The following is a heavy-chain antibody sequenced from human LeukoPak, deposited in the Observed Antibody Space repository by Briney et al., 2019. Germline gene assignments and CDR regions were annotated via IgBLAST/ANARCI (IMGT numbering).Heavy chain of an antibody. V-gene: IGHV4-59*01. Sequence: SETLSLTCTVSGGSISSYYWSWIRQPPGKGLEWIGYIYYSGSTNYNPSLKSRVTISVDTSKNQFSLKLSSVTAADMAVYYCARNARYNWFDPWGQGTLVTVSS. CDR1: GGSISSYY. CDR3: ARNARYNWFDP. J-gene: IGHJ5*02. CDR2: IYYSGST.